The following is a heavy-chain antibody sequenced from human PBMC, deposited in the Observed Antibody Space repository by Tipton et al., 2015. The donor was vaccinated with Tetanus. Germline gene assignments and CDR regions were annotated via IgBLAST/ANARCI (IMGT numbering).Heavy chain of an antibody. D-gene: IGHD3-22*01. CDR1: GDSVSGYY. CDR2: VYYTGDT. Sequence: TLSLTCTVSGDSVSGYYWSWIRQPPGKGLEWVGYVYYTGDTNYNPSLKSRVTISMDRSENQISLKMTSVTAADTAVYHCACGSGYFDSSYHSPLDFWGRGTLVTVSS. V-gene: IGHV4-59*02. CDR3: ACGSGYFDSSYHSPLDF. J-gene: IGHJ2*01.